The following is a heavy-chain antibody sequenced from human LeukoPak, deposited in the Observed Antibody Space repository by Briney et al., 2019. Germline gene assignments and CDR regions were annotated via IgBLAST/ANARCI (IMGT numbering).Heavy chain of an antibody. Sequence: PGGSLRLSCAASGFTFDDYAMHWVRQAPGKGLEWVSLISGDGGSTYYADSVKGRFTISRDNSKNSLYLQMNSLRTEDTASYYCANTRVHYFDYWGQGTLVTVSS. V-gene: IGHV3-43*02. CDR2: ISGDGGST. CDR3: ANTRVHYFDY. CDR1: GFTFDDYA. D-gene: IGHD2-2*01. J-gene: IGHJ4*02.